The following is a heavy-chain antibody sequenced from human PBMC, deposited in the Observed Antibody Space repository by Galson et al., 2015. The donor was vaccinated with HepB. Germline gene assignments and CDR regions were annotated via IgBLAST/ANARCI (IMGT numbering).Heavy chain of an antibody. D-gene: IGHD3-9*01. Sequence: SETLSLTCTVSGGSISSYYWSWIRQPPGKGLEWIGYIYYSGSTNYNPSLKSRVTISVDTSKNQFSLRLSSVTAADTAVYYCARDVGEYDILTGSPYYYYGMDVWGQGTTVTVSS. J-gene: IGHJ6*02. CDR1: GGSISSYY. CDR3: ARDVGEYDILTGSPYYYYGMDV. V-gene: IGHV4-59*01. CDR2: IYYSGST.